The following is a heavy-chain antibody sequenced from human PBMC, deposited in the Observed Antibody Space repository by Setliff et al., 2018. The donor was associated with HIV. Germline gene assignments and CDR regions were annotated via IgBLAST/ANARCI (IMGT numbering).Heavy chain of an antibody. Sequence: VASVKVSCKASGYTFTGYYMHWVRQAPGQGLEWMGWINPNSGGTNYAQKFQGWVTMTRDTSISTAYMELSRLRSDDTAVYYCARSPHYGDYDDYYYYYMDVWGKGTTVTVSS. V-gene: IGHV1-2*04. CDR3: ARSPHYGDYDDYYYYYMDV. CDR2: INPNSGGT. CDR1: GYTFTGYY. D-gene: IGHD4-17*01. J-gene: IGHJ6*03.